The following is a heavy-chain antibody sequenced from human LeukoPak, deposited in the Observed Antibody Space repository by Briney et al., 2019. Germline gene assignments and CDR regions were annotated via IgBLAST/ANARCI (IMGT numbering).Heavy chain of an antibody. CDR2: ISSSGSTI. V-gene: IGHV3-11*04. Sequence: GGSLRLSCAASGFTFSDYYMSWIRQAPGKGLEWVSYISSSGSTIYYADSVKGRFTISRDNAKNSLYLQVNSLRAEDMAVYSCARGCDHTCYSTFDYWGQGILVTVSS. CDR1: GFTFSDYY. CDR3: ARGCDHTCYSTFDY. J-gene: IGHJ4*02. D-gene: IGHD2-15*01.